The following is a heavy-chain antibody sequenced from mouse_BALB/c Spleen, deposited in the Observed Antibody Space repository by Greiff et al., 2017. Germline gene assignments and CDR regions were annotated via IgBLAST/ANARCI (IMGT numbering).Heavy chain of an antibody. CDR2: IWSGGST. D-gene: IGHD2-10*02. CDR1: GFSLTSYG. CDR3: ARSLYGNYDGFAY. V-gene: IGHV2-2*02. J-gene: IGHJ3*01. Sequence: VQLQQSGPGLVQPSQSLSITCTVSGFSLTSYGVHWVRQSPGKGLEWLGVIWSGGSTDYNAAFISRLSISKDNSKSQVFFKMNSLQANDTAIYYCARSLYGNYDGFAYWGQGTLVTVSA.